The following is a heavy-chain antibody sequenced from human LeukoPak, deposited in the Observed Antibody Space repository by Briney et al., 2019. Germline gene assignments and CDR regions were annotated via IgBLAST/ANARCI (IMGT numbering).Heavy chain of an antibody. D-gene: IGHD4-23*01. CDR2: ISSSGSTI. CDR3: ARTVAWIGY. J-gene: IGHJ4*02. CDR1: GFTFSSYE. Sequence: GGSLRLSCAASGFTFSSYEMNWVRQAPGKGLEWVSHISSSGSTIYYTDSVKGRFTISRDNSKNLLYLQMNSLRAEDTAIYYCARTVAWIGYWGQGTLVTVSS. V-gene: IGHV3-48*03.